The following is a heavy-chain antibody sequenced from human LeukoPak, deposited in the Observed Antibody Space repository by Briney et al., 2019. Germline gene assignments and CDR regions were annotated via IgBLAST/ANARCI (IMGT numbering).Heavy chain of an antibody. Sequence: GASVKVSCKTSGYTFSDYYIHWIRQAPGQGLEWVGWINPNSGDTDYAQKFQGRVTITRNTSISTAYMELSSLRSEDTAVYYCARGVDTAMDYYYYYYYMDVWGKGTTVTVSS. CDR1: GYTFSDYY. CDR2: INPNSGDT. V-gene: IGHV1-8*03. J-gene: IGHJ6*03. CDR3: ARGVDTAMDYYYYYYYMDV. D-gene: IGHD5-18*01.